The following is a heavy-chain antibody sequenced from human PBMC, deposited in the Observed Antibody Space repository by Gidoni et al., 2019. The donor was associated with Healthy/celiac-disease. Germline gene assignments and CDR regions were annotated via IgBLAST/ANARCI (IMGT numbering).Heavy chain of an antibody. CDR2: ISVSGGST. V-gene: IGHV3-23*01. Sequence: EVQLLESGGGLVQPGGSLRLSCAASGFTFSSSAMSWVRQAPGKGLEWVSAISVSGGSTYYADSVKGRFTISRDNSKNTLYLQMNSLRAEDTAVYYCARPRVWISYDSSGYYYDYWGQGTLVTVSS. CDR1: GFTFSSSA. D-gene: IGHD3-22*01. CDR3: ARPRVWISYDSSGYYYDY. J-gene: IGHJ4*02.